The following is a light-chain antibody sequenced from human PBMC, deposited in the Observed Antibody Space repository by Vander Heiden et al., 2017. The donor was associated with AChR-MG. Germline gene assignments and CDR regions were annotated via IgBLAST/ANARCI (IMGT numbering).Light chain of an antibody. Sequence: QSVLTQPPSVSGAPGQRVTISCTGSSCNIGAGYEVHWYQQLPGTAPKLLIYGNSNRPSGVPDRFSGSKSGTSASLAITGLQAEDEADYYCQSYDSSLSGSWVFGGGTKLTVL. J-gene: IGLJ3*02. CDR2: GNS. CDR3: QSYDSSLSGSWV. CDR1: SCNIGAGYE. V-gene: IGLV1-40*01.